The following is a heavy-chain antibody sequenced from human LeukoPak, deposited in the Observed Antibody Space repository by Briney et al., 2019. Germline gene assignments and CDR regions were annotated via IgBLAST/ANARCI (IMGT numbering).Heavy chain of an antibody. Sequence: ASVKVSCKASGYTFTAYYMHWVRQAPGQGLEWMGWINPNSGGTNFAQKFQGRVAMTRDTSISTAYMDLSRLRSDDTAVYYCARVSSTIWGIDYWGQGTLVTVSS. J-gene: IGHJ4*02. CDR3: ARVSSTIWGIDY. V-gene: IGHV1-2*02. CDR2: INPNSGGT. CDR1: GYTFTAYY. D-gene: IGHD6-13*01.